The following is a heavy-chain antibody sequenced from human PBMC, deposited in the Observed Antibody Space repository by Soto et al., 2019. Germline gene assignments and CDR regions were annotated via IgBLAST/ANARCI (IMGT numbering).Heavy chain of an antibody. Sequence: ASVKVSCKASEYTFTSYVMHWVRQAPGQSLEWMGWINAGHGNTKYSQKFQDRVTITRDTSASTAYMELSSLRSEDTAVYYCARELQGLYYFDYWGQGTLVTVSS. CDR2: INAGHGNT. V-gene: IGHV1-3*01. CDR1: EYTFTSYV. CDR3: ARELQGLYYFDY. J-gene: IGHJ4*02. D-gene: IGHD4-4*01.